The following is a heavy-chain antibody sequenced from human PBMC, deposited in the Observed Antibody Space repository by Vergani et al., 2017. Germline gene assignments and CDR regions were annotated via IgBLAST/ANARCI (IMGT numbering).Heavy chain of an antibody. D-gene: IGHD3-22*01. Sequence: VQLVESGGGLVQPGGSLRLSCAASGFTFSSYGMHWVRPAPGKGLEWVAVIWYDGSNKYYADSVKGRFTISRDNSKNTLYLQMNSLRAEDTAVYYCARDLPHYYDSSGYPTWGQGTLVTVSS. V-gene: IGHV3-33*01. CDR1: GFTFSSYG. J-gene: IGHJ4*02. CDR3: ARDLPHYYDSSGYPT. CDR2: IWYDGSNK.